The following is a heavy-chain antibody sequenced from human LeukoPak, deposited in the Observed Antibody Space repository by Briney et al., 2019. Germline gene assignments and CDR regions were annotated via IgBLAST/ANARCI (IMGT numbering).Heavy chain of an antibody. D-gene: IGHD3-9*01. CDR3: ARLYYDILTGGYYFDY. CDR1: GGSISSYY. Sequence: PSETLSLTCTVSGGSISSYYWGWIRQPPGKGLEWIGSIYYSGSTYYNPSLKSRVTIPVDTSKNQFSLKLSSVTAADTAVYYCARLYYDILTGGYYFDYWGQGTLVTVSS. V-gene: IGHV4-39*01. CDR2: IYYSGST. J-gene: IGHJ4*02.